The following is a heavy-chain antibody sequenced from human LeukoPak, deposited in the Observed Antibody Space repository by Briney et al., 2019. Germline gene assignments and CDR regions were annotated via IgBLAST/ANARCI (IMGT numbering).Heavy chain of an antibody. Sequence: PSETLSLTCTVSGYSISSGYYWGWIRQPPGKGLEWVASIYHSGSTYYNPSLKSRVSVAVDTSKNQFSLKLSSVTAADTAVYYCARTLVGATTLGTWGVSSFDPWGQGTLVTVSS. J-gene: IGHJ5*02. V-gene: IGHV4-38-2*02. CDR2: IYHSGST. CDR3: ARTLVGATTLGTWGVSSFDP. D-gene: IGHD1-26*01. CDR1: GYSISSGYY.